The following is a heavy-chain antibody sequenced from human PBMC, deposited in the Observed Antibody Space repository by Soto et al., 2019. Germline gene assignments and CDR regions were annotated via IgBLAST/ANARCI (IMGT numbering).Heavy chain of an antibody. CDR1: GFTFTSSA. V-gene: IGHV1-69*13. CDR2: SXPXXXTX. J-gene: IGHJ6*02. CDR3: ARDTYSSSWYSGMDV. Sequence: GASVKVSCKASGFTFTSSAVQLVRQARGQGHEWMGXSXPXXXTXNXAXPXXXXVTITADESTSTAYMELSRLRSEDTAVYYCARDTYSSSWYSGMDVWGQGTTLTVSS. D-gene: IGHD6-13*01.